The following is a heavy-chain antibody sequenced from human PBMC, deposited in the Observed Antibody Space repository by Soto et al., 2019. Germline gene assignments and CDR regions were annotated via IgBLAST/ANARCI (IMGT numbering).Heavy chain of an antibody. J-gene: IGHJ5*02. CDR1: GDTVTTFW. CDR2: IDHRDSYT. CDR3: ARLYCSSSTCDSWFDP. D-gene: IGHD2-2*01. V-gene: IGHV5-10-1*01. Sequence: PGESLKISCTGFGDTVTTFWISWLRQMPGRGLEWMGSIDHRDSYTPYSPSFQGHVTISADNSISTAYLPWGSLKASDTAMYYCARLYCSSSTCDSWFDPWGQGTLVTVSS.